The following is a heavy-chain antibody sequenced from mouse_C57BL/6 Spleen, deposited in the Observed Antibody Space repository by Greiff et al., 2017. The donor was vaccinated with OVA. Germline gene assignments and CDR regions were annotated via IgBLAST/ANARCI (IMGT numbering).Heavy chain of an antibody. V-gene: IGHV1-64*01. CDR3: ARSAYYSNFYAMDY. J-gene: IGHJ4*01. Sequence: QVQLQQPGAELVKPGASVKLSCKASGYTFTSYWMHWVKQRPGQGLEWIGMIHPNSGSTNYNEKFKSKATLTVDKSSSTAYMQLSSLTSEDSAVYYCARSAYYSNFYAMDYWGQGTSVTVSS. D-gene: IGHD2-5*01. CDR1: GYTFTSYW. CDR2: IHPNSGST.